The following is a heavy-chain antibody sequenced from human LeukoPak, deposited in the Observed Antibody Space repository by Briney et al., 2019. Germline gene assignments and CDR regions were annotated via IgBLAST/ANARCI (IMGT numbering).Heavy chain of an antibody. D-gene: IGHD6-6*01. Sequence: PGGSLRLSCAASGFTFSNHGMSWVRQASGKGLEWVSAVSDSGSDTYYADSVKGRFTVSRDNSKNTLYLQMNSLRAEDTAVYYCAKRVPYSSSSVYFDNWGQETLVTVSS. CDR3: AKRVPYSSSSVYFDN. J-gene: IGHJ4*02. CDR2: VSDSGSDT. CDR1: GFTFSNHG. V-gene: IGHV3-23*01.